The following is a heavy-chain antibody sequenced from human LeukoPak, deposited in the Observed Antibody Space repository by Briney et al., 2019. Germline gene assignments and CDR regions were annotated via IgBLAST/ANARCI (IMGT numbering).Heavy chain of an antibody. Sequence: GGSLRLTCAASGFTFSSAWMHWVRQTPGKGLVWVSRINSDGSSTNYADSVKGRFTISRDNAKNMVNLQMNSLRAEDTAIYYCTRDYSYAMAVWGQGTTVTVSS. CDR2: INSDGSST. J-gene: IGHJ6*02. CDR3: TRDYSYAMAV. CDR1: GFTFSSAW. D-gene: IGHD2-21*01. V-gene: IGHV3-74*01.